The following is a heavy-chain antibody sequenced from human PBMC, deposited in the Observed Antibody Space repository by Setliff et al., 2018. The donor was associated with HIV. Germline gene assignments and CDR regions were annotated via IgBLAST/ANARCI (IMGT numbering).Heavy chain of an antibody. CDR1: GGSISSSSYY. Sequence: SETLSLTCTVSGGSISSSSYYWGWIRQPPGKGLEWIGYVSSIGITKYNPSLKSRVTISVDTSKNRFSLTLSSVTAADTAVYYCARHSPNVGVRGDAFDIWGQGTVVTVSS. D-gene: IGHD2-8*01. V-gene: IGHV4-61*05. J-gene: IGHJ3*02. CDR3: ARHSPNVGVRGDAFDI. CDR2: VSSIGIT.